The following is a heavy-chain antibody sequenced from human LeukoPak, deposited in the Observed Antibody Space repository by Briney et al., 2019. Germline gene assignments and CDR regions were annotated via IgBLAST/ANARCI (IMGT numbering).Heavy chain of an antibody. J-gene: IGHJ4*02. CDR2: IYTSGST. CDR3: AREEGNDFWTGYLYYFDY. CDR1: GGSISSGSYY. Sequence: SETLSLTCTVSGGSISSGSYYWSWIRQPAGTGLEWIGRIYTSGSTNYNPSLKSRVTISVDTSKNQFSLKLSSVTAADTAVYYCAREEGNDFWTGYLYYFDYWGQGTPVTVSS. D-gene: IGHD3/OR15-3a*01. V-gene: IGHV4-61*02.